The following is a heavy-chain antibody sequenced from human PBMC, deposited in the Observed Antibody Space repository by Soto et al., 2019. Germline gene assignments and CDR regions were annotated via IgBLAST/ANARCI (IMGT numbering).Heavy chain of an antibody. CDR3: VRTPTSPRRFDS. J-gene: IGHJ5*01. CDR1: GGSVSSGRYY. D-gene: IGHD2-15*01. Sequence: PSETLSLTCTVSGGSVSSGRYYWSWIRQPPGKGLEWIGYIYYSGLTNYSPSLKSRVAISIDTSKNQFSLILSSVTAADTAVYYCVRTPTSPRRFDSWGQGTL. CDR2: IYYSGLT. V-gene: IGHV4-61*01.